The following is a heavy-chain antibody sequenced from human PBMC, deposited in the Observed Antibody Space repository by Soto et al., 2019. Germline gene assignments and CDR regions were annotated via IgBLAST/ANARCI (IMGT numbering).Heavy chain of an antibody. Sequence: SETLSLTCTVSGGSISSGGYYWSWIRQHPGKGLEWIGYIYYSGSTYYNPSLKSRVTISVDTSKNQFSLKLSSVTAADTAVYYCARVRDYGIDYWGQGTLVTVSS. CDR2: IYYSGST. CDR3: ARVRDYGIDY. V-gene: IGHV4-31*03. D-gene: IGHD4-17*01. CDR1: GGSISSGGYY. J-gene: IGHJ4*02.